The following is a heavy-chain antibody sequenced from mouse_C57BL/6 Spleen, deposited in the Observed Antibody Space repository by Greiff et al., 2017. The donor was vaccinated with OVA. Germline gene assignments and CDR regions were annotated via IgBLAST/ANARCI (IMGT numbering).Heavy chain of an antibody. J-gene: IGHJ3*01. CDR3: ARGGDGYYGAWCAY. CDR2: IDPSDSYT. CDR1: GYTFTSYW. Sequence: QVQLQQPGAELVMPGASVKLSCKASGYTFTSYWMHWVKQRPGQGLEWIGEIDPSDSYTNYNQKFKGKSTLTVDKSSSTAYMQLSSLTAEDSAVYDCARGGDGYYGAWCAYWGQGTLVTVSA. D-gene: IGHD2-3*01. V-gene: IGHV1-69*01.